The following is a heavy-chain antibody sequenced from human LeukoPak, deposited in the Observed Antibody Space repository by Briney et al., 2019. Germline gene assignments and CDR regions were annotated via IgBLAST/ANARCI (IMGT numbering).Heavy chain of an antibody. CDR2: TRNKANSYTT. CDR1: GFTFSDHY. D-gene: IGHD4-17*01. CDR3: ARDQYGDYDY. J-gene: IGHJ4*02. Sequence: GGSLRLSCAASGFTFSDHYMDWVRQAPGKGLEWVGRTRNKANSYTTEYAASVKGRFTISRDDSKNSLYLQMNSLRAEDTAVYYCARDQYGDYDYWGQGTLVTVSS. V-gene: IGHV3-72*01.